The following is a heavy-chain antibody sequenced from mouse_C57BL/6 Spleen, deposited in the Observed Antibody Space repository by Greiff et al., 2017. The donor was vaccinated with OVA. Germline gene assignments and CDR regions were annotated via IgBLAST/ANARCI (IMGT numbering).Heavy chain of an antibody. Sequence: VQLQQSGAELVKPGASVKLSCTASGFNIKDYYMHWVKQRTEQGLEWIGRIAPEDGETKYAPKFQGKATITADTSSNTAYLQLSSLTSEDTAVYYCAQGYGSPSWYFDVWGTGTTVTVSS. V-gene: IGHV14-2*01. D-gene: IGHD1-1*01. CDR1: GFNIKDYY. J-gene: IGHJ1*03. CDR2: IAPEDGET. CDR3: AQGYGSPSWYFDV.